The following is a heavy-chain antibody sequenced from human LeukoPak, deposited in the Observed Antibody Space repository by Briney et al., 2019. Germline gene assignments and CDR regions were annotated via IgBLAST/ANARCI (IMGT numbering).Heavy chain of an antibody. CDR1: GFTFSSYA. CDR3: ARDLYDSSGYYYVKAEDAFDI. Sequence: GGSLRLSCAASGFTFSSYAMHWVRQAPGKGLEWVAVISYDGSNKYYADSVKGRFTISRDNSKNTLYLQMNSLRAEDTAVYYCARDLYDSSGYYYVKAEDAFDIWGQGTMVTVSS. V-gene: IGHV3-30-3*01. J-gene: IGHJ3*02. D-gene: IGHD3-22*01. CDR2: ISYDGSNK.